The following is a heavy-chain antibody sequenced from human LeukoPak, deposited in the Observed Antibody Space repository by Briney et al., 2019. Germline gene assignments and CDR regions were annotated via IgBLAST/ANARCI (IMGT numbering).Heavy chain of an antibody. V-gene: IGHV1-24*01. Sequence: VASVKVSCKVSGYTLTELSMHWVRQAPGKGLEWMGGFDPEDGETIYAQKFQGRVTMTEDTSTDTAYMELSSLRSEDTAVYYCATGIFYGDFAPRHFDYWGQGTLVTVSS. CDR1: GYTLTELS. D-gene: IGHD4-17*01. J-gene: IGHJ4*02. CDR2: FDPEDGET. CDR3: ATGIFYGDFAPRHFDY.